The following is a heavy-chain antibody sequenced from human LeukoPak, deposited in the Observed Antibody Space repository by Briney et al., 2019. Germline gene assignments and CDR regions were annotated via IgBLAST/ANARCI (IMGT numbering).Heavy chain of an antibody. CDR1: GCTFSSYE. D-gene: IGHD3-22*01. CDR2: ISSSGSTI. V-gene: IGHV3-48*03. J-gene: IGHJ4*02. Sequence: GGSLRLSCAASGCTFSSYEMNWVRQAPGKGLEWVSYISSSGSTIYYADSVKGRFTISRHNAQNALYLQMNSLRAEDTAVYYCARDGPYDSSGYFDYWGQGTLVTVSS. CDR3: ARDGPYDSSGYFDY.